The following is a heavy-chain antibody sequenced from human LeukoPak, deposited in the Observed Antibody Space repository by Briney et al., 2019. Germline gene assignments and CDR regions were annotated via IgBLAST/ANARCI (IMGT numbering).Heavy chain of an antibody. J-gene: IGHJ4*02. V-gene: IGHV1-2*02. CDR1: GYTFTGYY. Sequence: GASVKVSCKASGYTFTGYYMHWVRQAPGQGLEWMGWINPNSGGTNYAQKFQGRVTMTRDTSISTAYMELSRLRSDDTAVYYCARDRDSDSSGWYGSFDYWGQGTLVTVSS. CDR2: INPNSGGT. D-gene: IGHD6-19*01. CDR3: ARDRDSDSSGWYGSFDY.